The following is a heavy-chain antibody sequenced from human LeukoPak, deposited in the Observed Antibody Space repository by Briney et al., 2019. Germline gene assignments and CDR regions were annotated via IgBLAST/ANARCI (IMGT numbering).Heavy chain of an antibody. CDR2: IKKTGSET. Sequence: GGSLRLSCAASGFTFSSYWMSWVRQAPGKGLEWVAYIKKTGSETYYVDSVKGRFTITRDNTGNSLFLQMYNLRVEDTAVYFCAREDGYCSGGDCYSYFDSWGQGTLVTVSS. J-gene: IGHJ4*02. CDR1: GFTFSSYW. CDR3: AREDGYCSGGDCYSYFDS. V-gene: IGHV3-7*01. D-gene: IGHD2-15*01.